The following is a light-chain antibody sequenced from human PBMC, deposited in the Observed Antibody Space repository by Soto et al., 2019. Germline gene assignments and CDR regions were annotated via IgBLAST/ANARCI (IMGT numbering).Light chain of an antibody. CDR2: QVS. CDR1: SSDIGGYNY. V-gene: IGLV2-14*01. CDR3: SSYSSSSTFYV. J-gene: IGLJ1*01. Sequence: SALTQPASVSGSPGQSITISCTGTSSDIGGYNYVSWYQHHPGKDPKLMIYQVSNRPSGVSNRFSGSKSGNTASLTISGLQAEDEADYFCSSYSSSSTFYVFGAGTKVTVL.